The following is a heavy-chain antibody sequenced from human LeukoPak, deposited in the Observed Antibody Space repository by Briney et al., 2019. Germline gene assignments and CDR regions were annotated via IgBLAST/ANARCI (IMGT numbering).Heavy chain of an antibody. V-gene: IGHV3-38-3*01. J-gene: IGHJ6*03. CDR2: ISGGRT. D-gene: IGHD3-22*01. CDR3: KKGNHYYDSSGYPIPSDYYYYYMDV. Sequence: GGSLRLSCAASGFTFSSNEMSWVRQAPGKGLEGVSSISGGRTYYADSRTGRFTISKDNSKNTLLLQMNSLRAEDTAVYYCKKGNHYYDSSGYPIPSDYYYYYMDVWGKGTTVTVSS. CDR1: GFTFSSNE.